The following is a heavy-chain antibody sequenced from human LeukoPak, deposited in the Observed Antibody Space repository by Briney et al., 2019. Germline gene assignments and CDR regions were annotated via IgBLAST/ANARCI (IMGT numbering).Heavy chain of an antibody. Sequence: TSETLSLTCTVSGGSISSGIYYWAWIRQPPGKGLEWIGSIYYRGNTYYNPSLKSRVTLSVDTSKNQFSLNLSSVTAADTAVYYCARDLLTGYLEFDYWGQGTLVTVSS. V-gene: IGHV4-39*02. CDR3: ARDLLTGYLEFDY. D-gene: IGHD3-9*01. J-gene: IGHJ4*02. CDR1: GGSISSGIYY. CDR2: IYYRGNT.